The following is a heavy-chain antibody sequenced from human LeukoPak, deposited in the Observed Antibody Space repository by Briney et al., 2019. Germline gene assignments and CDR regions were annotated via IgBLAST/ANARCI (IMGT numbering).Heavy chain of an antibody. CDR1: GGTFSSYA. D-gene: IGHD3-9*01. CDR2: ISAYNGNT. J-gene: IGHJ3*02. Sequence: ASVKVSCKASGGTFSSYAISWVRQAPGQGLEWMGWISAYNGNTNYAQKLQGRVTMTTDTSTSTAYMELRSLRSDDTAVYYCARTINRAFDIWGQGTMVTVSS. CDR3: ARTINRAFDI. V-gene: IGHV1-18*01.